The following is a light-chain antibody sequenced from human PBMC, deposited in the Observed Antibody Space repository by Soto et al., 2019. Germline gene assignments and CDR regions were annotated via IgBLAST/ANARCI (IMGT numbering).Light chain of an antibody. Sequence: EIVLTQSPGTLSLSPGERATLSCRASQSVSSSYLAWYQQKPGQAPRLLIYGASSIATGIPDRFSGSGSGTDLTLTISRLKPEDYAVYYSQQYGRTPIFTFGPATKVDIK. J-gene: IGKJ3*01. V-gene: IGKV3-20*01. CDR1: QSVSSSY. CDR3: QQYGRTPIFT. CDR2: GAS.